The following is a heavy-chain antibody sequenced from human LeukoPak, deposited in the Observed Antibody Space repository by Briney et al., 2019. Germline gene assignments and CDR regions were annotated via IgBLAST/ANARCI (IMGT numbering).Heavy chain of an antibody. CDR2: IYYSGST. Sequence: SSETLSLTCTVSGGSMSSYYWSWIRQPPGKGLEWIGHIYYSGSTNYNPSLQSRLTISVDTSKNQFSLKLSSVTPADTAVYYCARVLRSGSYYPFDYWGQGTLVTVSS. CDR3: ARVLRSGSYYPFDY. J-gene: IGHJ4*02. V-gene: IGHV4-59*01. D-gene: IGHD1-26*01. CDR1: GGSMSSYY.